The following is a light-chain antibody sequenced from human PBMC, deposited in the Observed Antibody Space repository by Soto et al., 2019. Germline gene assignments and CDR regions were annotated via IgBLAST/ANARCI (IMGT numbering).Light chain of an antibody. J-gene: IGKJ1*01. V-gene: IGKV3-20*01. CDR2: DVS. CDR1: QSVSSNY. CDR3: QQYGSSPT. Sequence: DIVLTQSPGTLSLSPGERATLSCRSSQSVSSNYLAWYQQKPDQAPRLVIYDVSGRATGTPDRFSGSGSGTAFTLTIGRLEPEESAVYDCQQYGSSPTFGQGTKVEIK.